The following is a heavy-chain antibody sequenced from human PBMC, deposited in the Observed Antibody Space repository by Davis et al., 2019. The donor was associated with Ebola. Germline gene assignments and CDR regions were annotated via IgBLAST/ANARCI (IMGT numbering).Heavy chain of an antibody. V-gene: IGHV3-11*06. Sequence: PGGFLRLSCAASGFTFSDYYMSWIRQAPGKGLEWLSYIGTNTIYTNYADSVKGRFTISRDNAKNLLYLQMNSLRAEDTAVYYCARVCGDCYPFIDYWGQGTLVTVSS. CDR2: IGTNTIYT. CDR1: GFTFSDYY. D-gene: IGHD2-21*02. J-gene: IGHJ4*02. CDR3: ARVCGDCYPFIDY.